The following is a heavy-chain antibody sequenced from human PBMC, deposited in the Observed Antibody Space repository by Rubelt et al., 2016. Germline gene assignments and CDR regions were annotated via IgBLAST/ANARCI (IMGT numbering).Heavy chain of an antibody. Sequence: YYADSVKGRFTISRDNAKNSLYLQMNSLRAEDTAVYYCARGSFGPLRLGELPTYYYGMDVWGQGTTVTVSS. V-gene: IGHV3-21*01. D-gene: IGHD3-16*01. J-gene: IGHJ6*02. CDR3: ARGSFGPLRLGELPTYYYGMDV.